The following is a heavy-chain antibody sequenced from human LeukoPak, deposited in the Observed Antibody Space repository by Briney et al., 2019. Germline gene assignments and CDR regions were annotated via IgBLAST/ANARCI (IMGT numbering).Heavy chain of an antibody. J-gene: IGHJ6*03. V-gene: IGHV3-21*01. CDR2: ISSSSSYI. CDR3: AREDLSGSYYYMDV. D-gene: IGHD1-26*01. CDR1: GFTVSSNY. Sequence: PGGSLRLSCAASGFTVSSNYMSWVRQAPGKGLEWVSSISSSSSYIYYADSVKGRFTISRDNAKNSLYLQMNSLRAEDTAVYYCAREDLSGSYYYMDVWGKGTTVTVSS.